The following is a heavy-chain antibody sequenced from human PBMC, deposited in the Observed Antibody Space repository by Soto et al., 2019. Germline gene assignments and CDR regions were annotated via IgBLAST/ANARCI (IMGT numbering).Heavy chain of an antibody. CDR2: INPNNGDT. J-gene: IGHJ4*02. CDR1: GYTFTGYY. Sequence: GASVKVSCKASGYTFTGYYIHWVRQAPGQGLEWMGWINPNNGDTNYAQKFQGRVTMTRDTSTSTAYMELSSLTFDDTAVYYSERTSAYDYVFDHWGQGTLATVSS. V-gene: IGHV1-2*02. D-gene: IGHD5-12*01. CDR3: ERTSAYDYVFDH.